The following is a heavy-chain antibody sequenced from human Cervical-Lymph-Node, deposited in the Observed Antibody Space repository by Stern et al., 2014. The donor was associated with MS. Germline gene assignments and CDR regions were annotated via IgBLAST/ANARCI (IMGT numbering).Heavy chain of an antibody. J-gene: IGHJ6*02. D-gene: IGHD6-19*01. Sequence: VHLVESGAEVKKPGSSVKGSCRASGDTFSRYAFTWVRQAPGNGLEWMGGIIPISVKPAYTQKLQAIVTLTADESTATAYMDLSSLTSEDPAVFYCATTDSVWDNPYHFYGMDVWGQGTTVTVSS. V-gene: IGHV1-69*01. CDR2: IIPISVKP. CDR1: GDTFSRYA. CDR3: ATTDSVWDNPYHFYGMDV.